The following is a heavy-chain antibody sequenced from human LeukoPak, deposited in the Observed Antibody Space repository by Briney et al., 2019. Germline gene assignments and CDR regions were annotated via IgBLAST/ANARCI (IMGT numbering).Heavy chain of an antibody. V-gene: IGHV4-59*08. CDR3: ARRGTAGYFDY. CDR1: GGSISSYY. CDR2: IYYSGST. D-gene: IGHD1-1*01. Sequence: SETLSLTCTVSGGSISSYYWTWIRQPPGKGLEWIGYIYYSGSTNYNPSLKSRVTISVDTSKNQFSLKLSSVTAADTAVYHCARRGTAGYFDYWGQGTLVTVSS. J-gene: IGHJ4*02.